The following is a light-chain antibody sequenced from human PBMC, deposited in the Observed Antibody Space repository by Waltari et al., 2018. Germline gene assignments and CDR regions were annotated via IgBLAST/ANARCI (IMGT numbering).Light chain of an antibody. J-gene: IGLJ2*01. CDR1: SSDVGAYNY. CDR2: DVS. Sequence: QSALTQPASVSGSPGPSITISCTGPSSDVGAYNYFPWYQQHPGKAPKLMIFDVSNRPSGVSNRFSGSKSGNTASLTISGLQAEDEADYYCSSYISSSTLELFGGGTSLTVL. V-gene: IGLV2-14*03. CDR3: SSYISSSTLEL.